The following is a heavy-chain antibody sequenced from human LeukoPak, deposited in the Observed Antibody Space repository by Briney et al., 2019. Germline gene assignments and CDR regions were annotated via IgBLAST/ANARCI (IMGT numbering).Heavy chain of an antibody. CDR2: IYHSGST. D-gene: IGHD2-8*02. Sequence: SETLSLTCAVSGGSISSGGYSWSWIRQPPGTGLEWIGYIYHSGSTYYNPSLKSRVTISVDRSKNQFSLKLSSVTAADTAVYYCARVLTDDAFDIWGQGTMVTVSS. CDR3: ARVLTDDAFDI. CDR1: GGSISSGGYS. J-gene: IGHJ3*02. V-gene: IGHV4-30-2*01.